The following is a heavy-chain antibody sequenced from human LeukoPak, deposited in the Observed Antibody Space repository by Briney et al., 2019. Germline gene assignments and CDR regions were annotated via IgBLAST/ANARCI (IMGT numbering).Heavy chain of an antibody. CDR1: GFTFSTYG. CDR3: ATIGYCSGGSCSSWQYYFDY. V-gene: IGHV3-23*01. Sequence: GGSLRLSCAASGFTFSTYGMNWVRQAPGKGLEWVSAISGRDGNTYYADSVKGRFTISRDNSKNTLYLQMNSLRAEDTAVYYCATIGYCSGGSCSSWQYYFDYWGQGTLVTVSS. D-gene: IGHD2-15*01. CDR2: ISGRDGNT. J-gene: IGHJ4*02.